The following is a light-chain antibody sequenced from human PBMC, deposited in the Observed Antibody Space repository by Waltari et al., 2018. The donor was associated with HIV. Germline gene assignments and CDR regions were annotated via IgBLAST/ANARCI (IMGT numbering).Light chain of an antibody. V-gene: IGLV1-47*01. CDR1: SSNIGSNS. Sequence: SVLTQPPSASGTPGQKVTISCSGSSSNIGSNSVFWYQQLPGAAPKLLIYTDTQRPSGGPDRFSGSKSGTSASRAISGLRSEDEAVYSCATWDDSLNGVLFGGGTNLNVL. CDR2: TDT. J-gene: IGLJ2*01. CDR3: ATWDDSLNGVL.